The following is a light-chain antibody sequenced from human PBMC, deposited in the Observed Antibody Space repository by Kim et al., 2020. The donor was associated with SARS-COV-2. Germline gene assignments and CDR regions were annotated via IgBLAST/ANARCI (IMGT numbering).Light chain of an antibody. CDR1: QSVGSN. Sequence: SPGERATLSCRASQSVGSNLAWYQQKPGQAPRLLISGASTRATGIPAMFSGSGSGTEFTLTISSLESEDLAVYYCQQYNNWPPLTFGGGTKVDIK. J-gene: IGKJ4*01. CDR3: QQYNNWPPLT. CDR2: GAS. V-gene: IGKV3-15*01.